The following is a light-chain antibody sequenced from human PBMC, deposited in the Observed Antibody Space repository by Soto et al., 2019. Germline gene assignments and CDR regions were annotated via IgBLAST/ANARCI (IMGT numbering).Light chain of an antibody. CDR2: EVS. V-gene: IGLV2-8*01. CDR1: SSDVGGYNY. Sequence: QSVLAQPPSASGSPGQSVTISCTGTSSDVGGYNYVSWYQQHPGKAPKLMIYEVSKRPSGVPDRFSGSKSGNTASLTVSGLQAEDEADYYCSSYAGSNNVFVTGTKVTVL. J-gene: IGLJ1*01. CDR3: SSYAGSNNV.